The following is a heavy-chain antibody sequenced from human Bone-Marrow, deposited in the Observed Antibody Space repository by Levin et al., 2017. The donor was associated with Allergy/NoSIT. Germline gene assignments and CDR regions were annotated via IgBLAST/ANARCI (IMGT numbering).Heavy chain of an antibody. V-gene: IGHV1-2*02. J-gene: IGHJ6*02. D-gene: IGHD3-16*01. CDR1: GYTFTDNY. CDR3: ARGAYATNYYGMDV. Sequence: SCKASGYTFTDNYIHWVRQAPGQGPAWMGWINPNTGVTNLAQKFQGRVTMTRDTSIRTAYIEVSNLTLDDTAVYYCARGAYATNYYGMDVWGQGTTVTVSS. CDR2: INPNTGVT.